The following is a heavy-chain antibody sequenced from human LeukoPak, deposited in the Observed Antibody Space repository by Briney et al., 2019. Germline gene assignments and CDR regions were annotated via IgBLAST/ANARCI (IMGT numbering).Heavy chain of an antibody. D-gene: IGHD6-13*01. CDR2: INPHSGGR. CDR3: AKVRDRLSSFYPAA. V-gene: IGHV1-2*02. Sequence: EASVKVSCKASGYTFTDYFIHWVRQAPGQGLEWMGWINPHSGGRNSAQKFQGRVTMTRDTSITTAYLELSGLTSDDTAMYYCAKVRDRLSSFYPAAWGQGTLVTVSS. CDR1: GYTFTDYF. J-gene: IGHJ4*02.